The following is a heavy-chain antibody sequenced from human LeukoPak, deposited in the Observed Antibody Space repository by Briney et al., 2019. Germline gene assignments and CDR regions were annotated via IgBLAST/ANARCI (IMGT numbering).Heavy chain of an antibody. CDR3: TTWSSQFDY. CDR1: GFTFSDTW. V-gene: IGHV3-15*01. D-gene: IGHD6-6*01. J-gene: IGHJ4*02. CDR2: IQSKTDGGTT. Sequence: TGGSLRLSCTASGFTFSDTWMTWVRQAPGKGLECVGFIQSKTDGGTTDSATPVKGRFTVSRDDSKNTLYLQMNSLKTEDTAVYYCTTWSSQFDYWGQGTLVTVSS.